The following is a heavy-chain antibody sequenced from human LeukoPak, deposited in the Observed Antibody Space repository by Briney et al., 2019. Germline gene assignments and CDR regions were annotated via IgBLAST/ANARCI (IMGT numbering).Heavy chain of an antibody. V-gene: IGHV4-34*01. Sequence: PSETLSLTCAVYGGSFSGYYWSWIRQPPGKGLEWIGEINHSGSTNYNPSLKSRVTISVDTSKNQFSLKLSSVTAADTAVYYCASRRDGYSGWFDPWDQGTLVTVSS. J-gene: IGHJ5*02. CDR2: INHSGST. D-gene: IGHD5-24*01. CDR1: GGSFSGYY. CDR3: ASRRDGYSGWFDP.